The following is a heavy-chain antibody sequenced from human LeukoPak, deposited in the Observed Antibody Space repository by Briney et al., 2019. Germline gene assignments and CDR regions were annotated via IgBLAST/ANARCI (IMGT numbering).Heavy chain of an antibody. D-gene: IGHD4-11*01. Sequence: GGSLXLSCAASGFTFSSYAMSWVRQAPGKGREWVSAISGSGGSTYYADSVKGRFTISRDNSKNTLYLQMNSLRAEDTAVYYCAKQEWGTVTTPYFDYWGQGTLVTVSS. CDR3: AKQEWGTVTTPYFDY. V-gene: IGHV3-23*01. CDR1: GFTFSSYA. J-gene: IGHJ4*02. CDR2: ISGSGGST.